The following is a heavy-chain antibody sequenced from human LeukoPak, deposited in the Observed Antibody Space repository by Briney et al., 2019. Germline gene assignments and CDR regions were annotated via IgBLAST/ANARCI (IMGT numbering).Heavy chain of an antibody. CDR2: DSWNSGGI. CDR3: AKDIGYSSPSGGFDL. CDR1: RVTFTDYA. D-gene: IGHD6-13*01. Sequence: SLRLSCAVSRVTFTDYAMDWVRIAQRPGMGWVSVDSWNSGGIGYADPVKGRFPISRDNVKNALYLQMHSLRVEDIGLYYCAKDIGYSSPSGGFDLGGQGPLDTVPS. V-gene: IGHV3-9*03. J-gene: IGHJ4*02.